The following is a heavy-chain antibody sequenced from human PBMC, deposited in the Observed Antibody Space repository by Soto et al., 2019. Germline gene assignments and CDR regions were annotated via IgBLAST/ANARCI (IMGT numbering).Heavy chain of an antibody. CDR3: AKPEMVYYGMDV. V-gene: IGHV1-18*04. Sequence: GSAGKACSKARFYTFSEYGDRWGRPAPGQGLEWMGWISTFHGNTNYAQKFQGSVTMTTDTSTSTAYMELRSLTSDDTAVYYCAKPEMVYYGMDVRGQGTTVTVSS. CDR2: ISTFHGNT. CDR1: FYTFSEYG. D-gene: IGHD2-8*01. J-gene: IGHJ6*02.